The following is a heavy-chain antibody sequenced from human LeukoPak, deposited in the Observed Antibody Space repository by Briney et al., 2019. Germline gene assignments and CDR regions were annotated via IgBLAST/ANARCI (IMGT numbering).Heavy chain of an antibody. Sequence: GGSLRLSCAGSGSTFGSYSMSWVRRAPGKGLEWVANIKEDGSEIYYVDSVKGRFTISRDNAKNSLFLQMNSLRAEDTAVYYCAREFSGEFDYWDQGTLVTVSS. D-gene: IGHD3-10*01. CDR1: GSTFGSYS. V-gene: IGHV3-7*01. CDR2: IKEDGSEI. CDR3: AREFSGEFDY. J-gene: IGHJ4*02.